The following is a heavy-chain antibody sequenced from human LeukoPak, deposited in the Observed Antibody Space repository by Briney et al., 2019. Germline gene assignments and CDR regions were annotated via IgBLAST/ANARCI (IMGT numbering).Heavy chain of an antibody. CDR1: GASIGSFY. Sequence: SETLSLTCTVSGASIGSFYWTWIRQPPGERLEWIGYIYPSGSTNYNPSLKSRVTISADTSKNQFSLSLNSMTAADTAVYYCARGSGAPTPFPLDFWGPGRLVTVSS. CDR2: IYPSGST. D-gene: IGHD3-10*01. J-gene: IGHJ4*01. V-gene: IGHV4-4*09. CDR3: ARGSGAPTPFPLDF.